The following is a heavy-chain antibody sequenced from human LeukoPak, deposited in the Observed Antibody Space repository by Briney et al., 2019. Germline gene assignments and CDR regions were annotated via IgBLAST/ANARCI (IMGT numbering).Heavy chain of an antibody. V-gene: IGHV4-59*08. Sequence: SETLSLTCTVSGGSISTYYWTWIRQPPGKGLEWIGYVYNSGSTNYNPSLKCRVTISADTSKNQFSLKLSSVTAADTAVYYCARRRRIAAAGTDAFDIWGQGTMVTVSS. CDR3: ARRRRIAAAGTDAFDI. D-gene: IGHD6-13*01. J-gene: IGHJ3*02. CDR1: GGSISTYY. CDR2: VYNSGST.